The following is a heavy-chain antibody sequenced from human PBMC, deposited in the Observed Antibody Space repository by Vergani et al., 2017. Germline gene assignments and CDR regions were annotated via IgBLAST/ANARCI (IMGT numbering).Heavy chain of an antibody. D-gene: IGHD5-18*01. Sequence: EVQLLESGGGLVQPGGSLRLSCAASGFTFSSYAMSWVRQAPGKGLEWVSAISGSGGSTYYADSVKGRFTISRDNSKNTLYLQMNRLRAEDTAVYYCAKDGEGYSYGYRHFDYWGQGTLVTVSS. CDR1: GFTFSSYA. J-gene: IGHJ4*02. CDR3: AKDGEGYSYGYRHFDY. CDR2: ISGSGGST. V-gene: IGHV3-23*01.